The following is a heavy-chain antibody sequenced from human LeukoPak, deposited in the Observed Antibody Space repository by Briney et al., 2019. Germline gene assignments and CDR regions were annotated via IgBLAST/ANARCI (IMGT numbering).Heavy chain of an antibody. CDR3: ARSHYVWGSYRLSAEYFQH. Sequence: GASVKVSCKASGYTFTGYYMHWVRQAPGQGLEWMGIINPSGGSTSYAQKFQGRVTMTRATSTSTVYMELSSLRSEDTAVYYCARSHYVWGSYRLSAEYFQHWGQGTLVTVSS. CDR2: INPSGGST. J-gene: IGHJ1*01. V-gene: IGHV1-46*01. CDR1: GYTFTGYY. D-gene: IGHD3-16*02.